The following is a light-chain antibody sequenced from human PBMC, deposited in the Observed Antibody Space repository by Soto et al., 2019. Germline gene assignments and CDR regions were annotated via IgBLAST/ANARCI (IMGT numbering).Light chain of an antibody. CDR1: QGISNY. J-gene: IGKJ1*01. Sequence: DIKMTQSPSSLSASVGDRVTITCRASQGISNYLAWYQQKPGKVPKLLIYAASTLQSGVPSRFSVSGSGTDFTLTIRCLQPEDVATYYFQQYNSAPWTFGQGTKVEIK. V-gene: IGKV1-27*01. CDR2: AAS. CDR3: QQYNSAPWT.